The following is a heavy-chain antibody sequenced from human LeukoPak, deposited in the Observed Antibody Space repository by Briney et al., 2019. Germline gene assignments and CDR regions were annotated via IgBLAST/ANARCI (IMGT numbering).Heavy chain of an antibody. CDR1: GGSISSSNW. J-gene: IGHJ5*02. CDR3: ARGRGSSWYQPGWFDP. CDR2: IYHSGST. Sequence: SETLSLTCAVSGGSISSSNWWSWVRQPPGKGLEWIGEIYHSGSTNYNPSLKSRVTISVDTSKNQFSLKLSSVTAADTAVYYCARGRGSSWYQPGWFDPWGQGTLVTVSS. V-gene: IGHV4-4*02. D-gene: IGHD6-13*01.